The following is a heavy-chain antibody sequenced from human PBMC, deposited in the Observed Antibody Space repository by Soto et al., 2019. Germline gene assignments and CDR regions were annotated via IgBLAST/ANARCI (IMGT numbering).Heavy chain of an antibody. CDR2: ISYDGSNK. CDR1: GFTFSRYA. Sequence: QVQLVESGGGVVQPGRSLRLSCAASGFTFSRYAMHWVRQAPGKGLEWVAVISYDGSNKYYADSVKGRFTISRDNSKNTLYLQMNSLRAEDTAVYYCARCTNTAMVTHIGYWGQGTLVTVSS. D-gene: IGHD5-18*01. CDR3: ARCTNTAMVTHIGY. J-gene: IGHJ4*02. V-gene: IGHV3-30-3*01.